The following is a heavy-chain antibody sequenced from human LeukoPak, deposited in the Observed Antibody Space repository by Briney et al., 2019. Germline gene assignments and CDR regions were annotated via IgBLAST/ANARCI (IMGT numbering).Heavy chain of an antibody. CDR2: VNHSGST. Sequence: SETLSLTCAVYGGSFSGYYWSWIRQPPGKGLEWIGEVNHSGSTNYSPSLKSRVTISVDTSKNQFSLKLSSVTAADTAVYYCARGRYYDSSGLSYFPTDFDYWGQGTLVTVSS. CDR3: ARGRYYDSSGLSYFPTDFDY. D-gene: IGHD3-22*01. V-gene: IGHV4-34*01. J-gene: IGHJ4*02. CDR1: GGSFSGYY.